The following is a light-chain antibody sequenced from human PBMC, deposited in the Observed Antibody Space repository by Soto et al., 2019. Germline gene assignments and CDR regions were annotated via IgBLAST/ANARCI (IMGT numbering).Light chain of an antibody. J-gene: IGKJ4*01. CDR1: QSVSYY. CDR2: DAV. V-gene: IGKV3-11*01. CDR3: QQRINWPLT. Sequence: EIVLTQSPGTLSLSPGERATLSCRASQSVSYYLAWYQQKPGQAPRLLIYDAVNRATGIPARFSGSGSGTDFTLIIDSLEPEDFAVYYCQQRINWPLTFGGGTKVDIK.